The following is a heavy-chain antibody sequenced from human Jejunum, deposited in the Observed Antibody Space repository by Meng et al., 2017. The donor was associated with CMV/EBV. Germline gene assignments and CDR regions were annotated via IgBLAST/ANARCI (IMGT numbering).Heavy chain of an antibody. D-gene: IGHD2-2*01. CDR2: IKQDGSVK. V-gene: IGHV3-7*01. CDR3: ARWVVPPGVGYGMDV. J-gene: IGHJ6*02. Sequence: FTLGSHWMACVRQAPGKGLEWVAKIKQDGSVKYYVDSVKGRFTISRDNAQNSLFLQMNSLRDEDTAVYFCARWVVPPGVGYGMDVWGQGTTVTVSS. CDR1: FTLGSHW.